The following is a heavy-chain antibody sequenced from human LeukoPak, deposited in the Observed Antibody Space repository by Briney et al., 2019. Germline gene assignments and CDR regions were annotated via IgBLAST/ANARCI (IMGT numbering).Heavy chain of an antibody. D-gene: IGHD3-22*01. Sequence: ASVKVSCKASGYTFTSYGISWVRQAPGQGLEWMGWISAYNGNTNYAQKLQGRVTMTTDTSTSTAYMELRSLRSEDTAVYYCARDLKDYYDSSGYYHNWFDPWGQGTLVTVSS. J-gene: IGHJ5*02. CDR3: ARDLKDYYDSSGYYHNWFDP. CDR1: GYTFTSYG. V-gene: IGHV1-18*01. CDR2: ISAYNGNT.